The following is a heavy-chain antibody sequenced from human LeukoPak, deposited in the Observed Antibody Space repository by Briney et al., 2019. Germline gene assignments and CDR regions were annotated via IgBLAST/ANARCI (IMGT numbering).Heavy chain of an antibody. CDR2: IIPIFGTA. CDR3: ARIYYDSSGYYSSVGYYFDY. Sequence: SVKVSCKASGGTFSSYAISWVRQAPGQGLEWMGGIIPIFGTANYAQKFQGRVTITTDESTSTAYLQWSSLKASDTAMYYCARIYYDSSGYYSSVGYYFDYWGQGTLVTVSS. D-gene: IGHD3-22*01. V-gene: IGHV1-69*05. CDR1: GGTFSSYA. J-gene: IGHJ4*02.